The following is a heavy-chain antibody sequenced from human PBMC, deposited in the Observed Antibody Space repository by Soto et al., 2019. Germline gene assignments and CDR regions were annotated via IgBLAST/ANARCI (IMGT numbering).Heavy chain of an antibody. CDR3: ARDLLTLPPPD. V-gene: IGHV1-3*01. Sequence: ASVKVSCKASGYTFTSYAMHWVRQAPGQRLEWMGWINAGNGNTKYSQKFQGRVTITRDTSASTAYMELGSLRSEDTAVYYCARDLLTLPPPDWGQGTLVTVSS. CDR1: GYTFTSYA. D-gene: IGHD1-26*01. CDR2: INAGNGNT. J-gene: IGHJ4*02.